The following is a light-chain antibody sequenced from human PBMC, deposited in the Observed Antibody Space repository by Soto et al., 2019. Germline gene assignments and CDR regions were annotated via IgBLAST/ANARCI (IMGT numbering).Light chain of an antibody. CDR2: LGS. J-gene: IGKJ2*01. Sequence: DIVMTQSPLSLPVTPGEPASISCRSSQSLRHHNGYYYLDWYLQKPGQSPQVLIYLGSNRASGVPDRVSGSGSDTVFTLKISRVEAEDVGVYYCIQTLQAPYSFGQGTKLEIK. CDR3: IQTLQAPYS. CDR1: QSLRHHNGYYY. V-gene: IGKV2-28*01.